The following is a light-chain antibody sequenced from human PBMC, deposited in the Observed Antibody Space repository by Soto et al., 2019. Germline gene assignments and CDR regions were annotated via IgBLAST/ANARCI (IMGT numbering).Light chain of an antibody. CDR1: DVGSYGV. Sequence: QSALTQPASVSGSPGKSITISCSDVGSYGVVSWYQQHPGKVPKLMIYDGTQRPSAVSDRFSGSKSANTASLTISGLQAEDEADYYCSLDAGPNTYGVGTGTKLTFL. CDR3: SLDAGPNTYG. J-gene: IGLJ1*01. V-gene: IGLV2-23*01. CDR2: DGT.